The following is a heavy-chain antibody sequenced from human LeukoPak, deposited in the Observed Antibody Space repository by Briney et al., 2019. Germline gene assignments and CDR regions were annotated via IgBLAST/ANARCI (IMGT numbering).Heavy chain of an antibody. Sequence: ASVKVSCKASGYTFTSYDINWVRQATGQELEWMGWMNPNSGNTGYAQKFQGRVTMTRNTSISTAYMELSSLRSEDTAVYYCAKAYRFRGYYYYYMDVWGKGTTVTVSS. J-gene: IGHJ6*03. V-gene: IGHV1-8*01. CDR1: GYTFTSYD. D-gene: IGHD3-16*02. CDR2: MNPNSGNT. CDR3: AKAYRFRGYYYYYMDV.